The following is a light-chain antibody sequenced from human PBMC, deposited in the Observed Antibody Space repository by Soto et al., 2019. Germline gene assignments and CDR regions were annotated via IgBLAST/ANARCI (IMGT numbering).Light chain of an antibody. CDR2: DVS. V-gene: IGLV2-14*03. Sequence: QSALTQPASVSGYPGQSITISCTGTSSDIGAYNYDSWYQQHHPGEAPKLIIYDVSHRPPGVSNRFSGSKSGNTASLTISGLQTEDEADYYCSSYTSATTYVFGTGTKLTVL. CDR1: SSDIGAYNY. J-gene: IGLJ1*01. CDR3: SSYTSATTYV.